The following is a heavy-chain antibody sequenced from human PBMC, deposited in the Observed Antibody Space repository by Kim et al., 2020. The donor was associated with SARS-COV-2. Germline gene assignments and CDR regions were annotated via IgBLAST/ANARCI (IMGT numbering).Heavy chain of an antibody. CDR3: ARSGQQLVRDY. J-gene: IGHJ4*02. V-gene: IGHV3-53*01. CDR2: T. D-gene: IGHD6-13*01. Sequence: TYDATSVKGRFTITEDNSKNTLYLQMNSLRAEDTAVYYCARSGQQLVRDYWGQGTLVTVSS.